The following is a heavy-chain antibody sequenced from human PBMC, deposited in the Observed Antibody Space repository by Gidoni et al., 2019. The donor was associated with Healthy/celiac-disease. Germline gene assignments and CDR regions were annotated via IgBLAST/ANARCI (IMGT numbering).Heavy chain of an antibody. Sequence: LSLKSRVTISVDTSKNQFSLKLSSVTAADTAVYYCARHMRWGNWFDPWGQGTLVTVSS. J-gene: IGHJ5*02. CDR3: ARHMRWGNWFDP. V-gene: IGHV4-39*01. D-gene: IGHD7-27*01.